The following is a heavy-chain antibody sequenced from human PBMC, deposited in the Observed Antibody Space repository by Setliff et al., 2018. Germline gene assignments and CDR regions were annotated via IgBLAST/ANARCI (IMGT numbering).Heavy chain of an antibody. J-gene: IGHJ5*02. V-gene: IGHV4-61*09. CDR3: ARGGPTLTISRVLVVSSFDP. D-gene: IGHD3-3*01. CDR2: FYTSGNT. CDR1: GGSISSSSYY. Sequence: TSETLSLTCTVSGGSISSSSYYWTWIRQSAGKGLEWIGHFYTSGNTNYNPSLKSRVTISVDTSKNQFSLKLSSVTAADTATYYCARGGPTLTISRVLVVSSFDPWGQGSRVTVSS.